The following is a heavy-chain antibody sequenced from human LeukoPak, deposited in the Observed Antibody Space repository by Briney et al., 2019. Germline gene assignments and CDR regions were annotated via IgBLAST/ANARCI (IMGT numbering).Heavy chain of an antibody. J-gene: IGHJ4*02. CDR1: GFTFDNYA. CDR3: VRYSGDADY. Sequence: GRSLSLSCTASGFTFDNYAMSWFRQAPGKGLEWVGFIRSKIYGGTTEYAASVKGRFTISRDDSKSIAYLQMTSLKSEDTAVYYCVRYSGDADYWGQGTLVTVSS. D-gene: IGHD5-12*01. V-gene: IGHV3-49*03. CDR2: IRSKIYGGTT.